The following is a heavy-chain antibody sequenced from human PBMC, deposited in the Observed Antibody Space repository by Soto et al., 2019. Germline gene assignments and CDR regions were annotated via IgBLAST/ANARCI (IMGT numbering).Heavy chain of an antibody. D-gene: IGHD4-17*01. Sequence: VGSLRLSCAASGFTFSSYEMNWVRQAPGKGLEWVSYISSSGSTIYYADSVKGRFTISRDNAKNSLYLQMNSLRAEDTAVYYCARNAQVYGYYYYGMDVWGQGTTVTVSS. CDR2: ISSSGSTI. V-gene: IGHV3-48*03. CDR1: GFTFSSYE. CDR3: ARNAQVYGYYYYGMDV. J-gene: IGHJ6*02.